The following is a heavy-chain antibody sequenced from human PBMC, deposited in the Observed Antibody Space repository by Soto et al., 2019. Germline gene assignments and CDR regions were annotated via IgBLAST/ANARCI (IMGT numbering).Heavy chain of an antibody. V-gene: IGHV1-46*01. J-gene: IGHJ4*02. Sequence: GASVKVSCKASGYTFTSYYMHWVRQAPGQGLEWMGIINPSGGSTSYAQKFQGRVTMTRDTSMSTVYMELSSLRSEDTAVYYCARGITIFGVVIITGSFDYWGQGTLVTVSS. CDR3: ARGITIFGVVIITGSFDY. D-gene: IGHD3-3*01. CDR2: INPSGGST. CDR1: GYTFTSYY.